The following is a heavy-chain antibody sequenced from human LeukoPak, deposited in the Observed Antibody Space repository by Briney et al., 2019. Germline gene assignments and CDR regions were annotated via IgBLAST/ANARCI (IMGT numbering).Heavy chain of an antibody. D-gene: IGHD2-2*01. J-gene: IGHJ5*02. V-gene: IGHV3-64*01. CDR2: ISSNGGST. CDR3: ARDSSTSLSS. CDR1: GFTFSSYA. Sequence: PGGSLRLSCAASGFTFSSYAMHWVRQAPGKGLEYVSAISSNGGSTYYANSVKGRFTISRDNSKNTLYLQMGSLRAEHMAVYYCARDSSTSLSSWGQGTLVTVSS.